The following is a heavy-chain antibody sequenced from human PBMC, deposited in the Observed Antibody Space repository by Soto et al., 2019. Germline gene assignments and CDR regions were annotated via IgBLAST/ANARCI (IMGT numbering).Heavy chain of an antibody. D-gene: IGHD5-18*01. Sequence: QVQLVESGGGVVQPGRSLRLSCAASGFTFSSYAMHWVRQAPGKGLEWVAVISYDGSNKYYADSVKGRFTISRDNSKNTLYLQMNSLRAEDTAVYYCARGSTWIQLWSYNLFDPWGQGTLVTVSS. CDR3: ARGSTWIQLWSYNLFDP. V-gene: IGHV3-30-3*01. J-gene: IGHJ5*02. CDR2: ISYDGSNK. CDR1: GFTFSSYA.